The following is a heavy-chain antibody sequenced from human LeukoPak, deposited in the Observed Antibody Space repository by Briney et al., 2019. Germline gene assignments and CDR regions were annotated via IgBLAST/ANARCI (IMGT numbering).Heavy chain of an antibody. CDR1: GYMFTDYY. J-gene: IGHJ4*02. Sequence: ASVKVSCKASGYMFTDYYIHWVRQAPGQGLEWMGWINPNSGGTNYAQEFQGRVTMTRDTSSNTGYMDQSRLTSDDTAVYYCARDGQGRYCSGGNCFPFEYWGQGTLVTVSS. CDR2: INPNSGGT. D-gene: IGHD2-15*01. CDR3: ARDGQGRYCSGGNCFPFEY. V-gene: IGHV1-2*02.